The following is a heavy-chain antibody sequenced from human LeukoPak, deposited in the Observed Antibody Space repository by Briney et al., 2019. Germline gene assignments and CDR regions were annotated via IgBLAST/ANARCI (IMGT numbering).Heavy chain of an antibody. J-gene: IGHJ3*02. CDR2: INHSGNT. CDR3: ARGRRITMIVVVTRYAFDI. CDR1: GGSFSGYY. D-gene: IGHD3-22*01. Sequence: SETLSLTCAVYGGSFSGYYWSWIRQPPGKGLEWIGEINHSGNTNYNPSLKSRVTISVDTSKNQFSLKLSSVTAADTAVYYCARGRRITMIVVVTRYAFDIWGQGTMVTVSS. V-gene: IGHV4-34*01.